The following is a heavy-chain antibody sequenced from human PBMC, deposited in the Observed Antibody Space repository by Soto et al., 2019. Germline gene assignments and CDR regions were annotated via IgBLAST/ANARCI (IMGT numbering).Heavy chain of an antibody. CDR2: ISYDGSER. V-gene: IGHV3-30*05. Sequence: PGGSLRLSCAASGFSFSKYGIHWVRQAPGKGLEWVAFISYDGSERYYADSVKGRFTISRDNSKNTLYRQMNSLRPEDTAVYYCARGGDYSPPDVWGQGTTVTVSS. CDR3: ARGGDYSPPDV. D-gene: IGHD2-15*01. J-gene: IGHJ6*02. CDR1: GFSFSKYG.